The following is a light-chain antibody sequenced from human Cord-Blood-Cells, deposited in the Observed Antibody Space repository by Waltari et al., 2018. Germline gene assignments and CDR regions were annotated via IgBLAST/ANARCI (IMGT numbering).Light chain of an antibody. J-gene: IGLJ3*02. V-gene: IGLV2-14*01. CDR2: DVS. Sequence: QSALTQPASVSGSPGQSITISCTGTSSDVGGYNYVSWYQQHPGKAPKLMIYDVSKRPSGVTHRFGGSQSGTTASLTTSGLQAEDEADYYCSSYTSSSTWVFGGGTKLTVL. CDR1: SSDVGGYNY. CDR3: SSYTSSSTWV.